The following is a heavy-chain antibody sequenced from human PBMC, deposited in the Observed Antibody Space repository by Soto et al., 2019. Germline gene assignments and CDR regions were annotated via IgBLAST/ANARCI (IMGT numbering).Heavy chain of an antibody. D-gene: IGHD6-25*01. CDR3: ARGSGDYYYGMDV. J-gene: IGHJ6*02. CDR2: IYQSGTT. Sequence: TSETLSLTCGVSGYSIRSGYYWGWFRQPPGKGLEWIGSIYQSGTTYYNASLKSRITISVDTSKNQFSLTLSSVTAAETAVYYCARGSGDYYYGMDVWGQGTTVTVSS. CDR1: GYSIRSGYY. V-gene: IGHV4-38-2*01.